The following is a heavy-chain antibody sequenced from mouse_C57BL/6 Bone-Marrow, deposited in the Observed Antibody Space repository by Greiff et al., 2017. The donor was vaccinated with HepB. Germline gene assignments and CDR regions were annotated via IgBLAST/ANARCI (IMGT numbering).Heavy chain of an antibody. Sequence: VQLQESGAELVKPGASVKMSCKASGYTFTEYSIHWVKQRTGQGLEWIGWFYPGSGSIKYNEKFKDKATLTADKSSSTAYMELRSLTSEDSAVYFCARHEYRLPIAMDYWGQGTSVTVSS. CDR3: ARHEYRLPIAMDY. CDR2: FYPGSGSI. V-gene: IGHV1-62-2*01. D-gene: IGHD5-5*01. J-gene: IGHJ4*01. CDR1: GYTFTEYS.